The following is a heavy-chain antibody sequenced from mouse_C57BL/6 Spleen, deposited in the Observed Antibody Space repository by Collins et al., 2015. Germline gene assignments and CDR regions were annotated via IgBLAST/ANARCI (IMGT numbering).Heavy chain of an antibody. CDR2: GNGDT. J-gene: IGHJ4*01. V-gene: IGHV1-12*01. CDR3: ARDRYYGNYYYAMDY. D-gene: IGHD2-1*01. Sequence: GNGDTSYNQKFKGKATLTVDKSSSTAYMQLSSLTSEDSAVYFCARDRYYGNYYYAMDYWGQGTSVTVSS.